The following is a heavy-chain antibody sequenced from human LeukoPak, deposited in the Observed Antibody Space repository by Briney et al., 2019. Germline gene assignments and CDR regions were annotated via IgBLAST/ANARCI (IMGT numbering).Heavy chain of an antibody. CDR2: IYYSGST. J-gene: IGHJ6*02. D-gene: IGHD2-15*01. CDR3: ARHGLGYGSYSYFYGMDV. V-gene: IGHV4-39*01. Sequence: PSETLSLTCTVSGGSISSSSYYWGWIRQPPGKGLEWIGNIYYSGSTYYKPSLKSRVTISVDMSKNKFSLKLSSVTAADTAVYYCARHGLGYGSYSYFYGMDVWGQGTTVTVSS. CDR1: GGSISSSSYY.